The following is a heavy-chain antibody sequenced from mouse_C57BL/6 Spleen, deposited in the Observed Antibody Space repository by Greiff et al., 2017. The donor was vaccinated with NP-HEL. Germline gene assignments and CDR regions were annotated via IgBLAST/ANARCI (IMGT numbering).Heavy chain of an antibody. V-gene: IGHV6-3*01. D-gene: IGHD1-1*01. CDR1: GFTFSNYW. J-gene: IGHJ3*01. Sequence: EVQVVESGGGLVQPGGSMKLSCVASGFTFSNYWMNWVRQSPEKGLEWVAQIRLKSDNYATHYAESVKGRFTISRDDSKSSVYLQMNNLRAEDTGIYYCISYDWFAYWGQGTLVTVSA. CDR2: IRLKSDNYAT. CDR3: ISYDWFAY.